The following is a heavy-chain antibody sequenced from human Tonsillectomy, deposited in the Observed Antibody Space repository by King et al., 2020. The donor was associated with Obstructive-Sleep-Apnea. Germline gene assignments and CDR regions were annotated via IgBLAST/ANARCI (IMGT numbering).Heavy chain of an antibody. CDR2: ISAYRGNT. CDR3: ARDLGIVATTTTTLFDY. D-gene: IGHD5-12*01. CDR1: GYTFSNYG. V-gene: IGHV1-18*04. Sequence: QLVQSGAEVKKPGASVKVSCKASGYTFSNYGISWVRQAPGQGLEWVGWISAYRGNTNNAQKLQGRVTMTTDTSTSTAYMELRSLRSDDTAVYYCARDLGIVATTTTTLFDYWGQGTLVTVSS. J-gene: IGHJ4*02.